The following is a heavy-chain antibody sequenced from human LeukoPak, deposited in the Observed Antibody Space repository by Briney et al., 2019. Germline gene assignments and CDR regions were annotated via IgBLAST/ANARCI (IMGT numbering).Heavy chain of an antibody. J-gene: IGHJ3*02. CDR3: AREGKGIVVVAATEPAFDI. D-gene: IGHD2-15*01. CDR2: MNPNSGNT. V-gene: IGHV1-8*03. Sequence: ASVKVSCKASGYTFTSYDINWVRQATGQGLEGMGWMNPNSGNTGYAQKFQGRVTITRNTSISTAYMELSSLRSEDTAVYYCAREGKGIVVVAATEPAFDIWDQGTMVTVSS. CDR1: GYTFTSYD.